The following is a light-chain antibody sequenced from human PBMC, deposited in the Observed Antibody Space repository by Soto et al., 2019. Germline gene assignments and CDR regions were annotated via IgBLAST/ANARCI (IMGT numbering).Light chain of an antibody. V-gene: IGLV2-11*01. CDR1: SSDVGGYNY. J-gene: IGLJ3*02. CDR3: CSYGGYFWV. CDR2: DVT. Sequence: QSALTQPRSVSKSPGQSVTISCTGTSSDVGGYNYVSWYQQHPGKAPKLMIYDVTKRPSGVPDRFSASKSGNTASLTISGLQAEDEADYYCCSYGGYFWVFGGGTKVTVL.